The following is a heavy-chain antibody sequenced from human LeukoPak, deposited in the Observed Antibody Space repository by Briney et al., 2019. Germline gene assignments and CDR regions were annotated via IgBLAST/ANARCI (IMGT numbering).Heavy chain of an antibody. V-gene: IGHV4-39*01. CDR3: ARRIVVVIEGEEYYYYMDV. J-gene: IGHJ6*03. CDR2: IYYSGST. CDR1: GGSISSSSYY. D-gene: IGHD3-22*01. Sequence: SETLSLPCIVSGGSISSSSYYWGWIRQPPGKGLEWIGSIYYSGSTYYNPSLKSRVTMSVDTSKNQFSLKLSSVTAADTAVYYCARRIVVVIEGEEYYYYMDVWGKGTTVTVSS.